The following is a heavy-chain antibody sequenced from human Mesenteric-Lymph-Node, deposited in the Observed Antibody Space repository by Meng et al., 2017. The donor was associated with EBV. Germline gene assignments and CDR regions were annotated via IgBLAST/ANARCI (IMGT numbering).Heavy chain of an antibody. CDR1: GGSFIGYY. Sequence: QVQLQPLGVGLLKPSETLTLTCGVSGGSFIGYYWSWIRQSPGKGLEWIGDINHRGGTNYNPSLKSRVTISLDTSKSQFSLKLSSVTAADTAIYYCAREEAREWLLRRKNWFDPWGQGTLVTVSS. D-gene: IGHD6-19*01. CDR2: INHRGGT. CDR3: AREEAREWLLRRKNWFDP. J-gene: IGHJ5*02. V-gene: IGHV4-34*02.